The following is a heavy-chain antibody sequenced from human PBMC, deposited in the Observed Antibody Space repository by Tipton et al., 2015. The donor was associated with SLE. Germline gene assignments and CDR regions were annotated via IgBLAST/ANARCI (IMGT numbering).Heavy chain of an antibody. Sequence: TLSLTCAVSGGSISSGGYYWSWIRQHPGKGLEWIGYIYYSGSTYYNPSLKSRVTISVDTSKNQFSLKLSSVTAADTAVYYCASGLYSSSGLFFDNWGQGTVVTVSS. V-gene: IGHV4-31*11. CDR2: IYYSGST. J-gene: IGHJ4*02. CDR1: GGSISSGGYY. D-gene: IGHD6-6*01. CDR3: ASGLYSSSGLFFDN.